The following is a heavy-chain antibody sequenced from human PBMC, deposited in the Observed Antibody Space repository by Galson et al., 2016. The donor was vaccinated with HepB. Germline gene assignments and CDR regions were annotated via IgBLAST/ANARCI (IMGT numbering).Heavy chain of an antibody. CDR2: TFYRSQWHY. D-gene: IGHD1-1*01. Sequence: CAISGDSVSGNSVAWMWIRQSPSRGLEWLGRTFYRSQWHYNYAESVKSRITIHPDTSKNQFSLQLSSVTPEDTAVYYCVRAVPNWNYGMDVWGQGTAVTVSS. CDR1: GDSVSGNSVA. CDR3: VRAVPNWNYGMDV. J-gene: IGHJ6*02. V-gene: IGHV6-1*01.